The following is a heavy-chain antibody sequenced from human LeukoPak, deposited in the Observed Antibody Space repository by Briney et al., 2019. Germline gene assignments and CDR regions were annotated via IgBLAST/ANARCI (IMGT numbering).Heavy chain of an antibody. Sequence: GRSLRLSCAAPGFTFSSYAMHWVRQAPGKGLEWVAVISYDGSNKYYADSVKGRFTISRDNSKNTLYLQMNSLRAEDTAVYYCAREGYYGSGSYFGYWGQGTLVTVSS. J-gene: IGHJ4*02. CDR1: GFTFSSYA. CDR2: ISYDGSNK. V-gene: IGHV3-30-3*01. CDR3: AREGYYGSGSYFGY. D-gene: IGHD3-10*01.